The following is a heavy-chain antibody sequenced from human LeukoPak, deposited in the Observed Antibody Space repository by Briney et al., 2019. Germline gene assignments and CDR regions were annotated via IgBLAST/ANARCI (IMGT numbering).Heavy chain of an antibody. V-gene: IGHV3-48*02. D-gene: IGHD5-24*01. Sequence: GGSLRLSCTASGFTFSTYSMNWVRQAPGKGLEWVSYISSSSSTIYYADSVKGRFTISRDNAKNSLYLQMNSLRDEDTAVYYCARAPFQRWLQLGGDWGQGALVTVSS. CDR2: ISSSSSTI. CDR1: GFTFSTYS. J-gene: IGHJ4*02. CDR3: ARAPFQRWLQLGGD.